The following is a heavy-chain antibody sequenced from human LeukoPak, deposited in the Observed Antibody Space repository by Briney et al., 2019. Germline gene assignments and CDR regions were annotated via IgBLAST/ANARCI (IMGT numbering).Heavy chain of an antibody. CDR2: INEDGSGK. Sequence: GGSLRLSCVSSGFTFSNYWMKWVRQAPGQGLEWVASINEDGSGKFSVGSVKDLITISRDNTRNSLDLQINSLTVEDTAIYYCARDDGDVWGTGTTVTVSS. J-gene: IGHJ6*04. CDR1: GFTFSNYW. V-gene: IGHV3-7*01. CDR3: ARDDGDV.